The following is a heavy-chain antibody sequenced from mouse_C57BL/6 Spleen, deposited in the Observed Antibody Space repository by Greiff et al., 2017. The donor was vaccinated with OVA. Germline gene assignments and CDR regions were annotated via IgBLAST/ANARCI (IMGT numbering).Heavy chain of an antibody. V-gene: IGHV1-50*01. D-gene: IGHD4-1*01. CDR1: GYTFTSYW. Sequence: QVQLQQSGAELVKPGASVKLSCKASGYTFTSYWMQWVKQRPGQGLEWIGEIDPSDSYTNYNQKFKGKATLTVDTSSSTAYMQLSSLTSEDSAVYYCARWGTGTDFDYWGQGTTLTVSS. CDR3: ARWGTGTDFDY. J-gene: IGHJ2*01. CDR2: IDPSDSYT.